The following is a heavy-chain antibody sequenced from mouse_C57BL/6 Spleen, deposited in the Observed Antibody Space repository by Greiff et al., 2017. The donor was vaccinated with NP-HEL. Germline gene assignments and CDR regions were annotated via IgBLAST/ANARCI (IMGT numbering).Heavy chain of an antibody. J-gene: IGHJ3*01. Sequence: QVQLQQSDAELVKPGASVKISCKVSGYTFTDHTLHWMKQRPEQGLEWIGYIYPRDGSPKYNEKFKGKATLTADKSSSTAYMQLNSLTSEDSAVDFCARNDGYYAWFAYWGQGTLVTVSA. CDR2: IYPRDGSP. CDR3: ARNDGYYAWFAY. CDR1: GYTFTDHT. V-gene: IGHV1-78*01. D-gene: IGHD2-3*01.